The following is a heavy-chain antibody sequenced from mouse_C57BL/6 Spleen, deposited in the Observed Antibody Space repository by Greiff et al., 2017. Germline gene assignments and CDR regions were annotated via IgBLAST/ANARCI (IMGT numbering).Heavy chain of an antibody. J-gene: IGHJ4*01. V-gene: IGHV1-81*01. Sequence: QVQLQQSGAELARPGASVKLSCKASGYTFTSYGISWVKQRTGQGLEWIGEIYPRSGNTYYNEKFKGKATLTADKSSSTAYMELRSLTSEDSAVYFCARVYYSNLYYYAMDYWGQGTSVTVSS. D-gene: IGHD2-5*01. CDR1: GYTFTSYG. CDR2: IYPRSGNT. CDR3: ARVYYSNLYYYAMDY.